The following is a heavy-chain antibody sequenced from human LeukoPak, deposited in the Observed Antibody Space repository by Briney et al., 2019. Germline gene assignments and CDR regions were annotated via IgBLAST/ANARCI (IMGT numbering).Heavy chain of an antibody. V-gene: IGHV3-30*18. CDR2: ISDDGSYK. D-gene: IGHD6-13*01. CDR1: GFSFRNYG. J-gene: IGHJ4*02. CDR3: AKDRDTTSSGTFDY. Sequence: GRSLRLSYAASGFSFRNYGMHCVRQALGKGLEWVAVISDDGSYKNYADSVKGRFTISRDNSNNTLYLQMNSLRAEDTAVYYCAKDRDTTSSGTFDYWGQGTLVTVSS.